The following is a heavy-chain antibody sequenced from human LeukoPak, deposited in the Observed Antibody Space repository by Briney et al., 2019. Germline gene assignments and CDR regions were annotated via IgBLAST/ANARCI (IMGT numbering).Heavy chain of an antibody. CDR1: GFTFSRYW. CDR3: ARQKAVVVVAATPDEDYGDYVDYYYYMDV. J-gene: IGHJ6*03. CDR2: IKEDGSEK. Sequence: PGGSLRLPCAASGFTFSRYWMSGVRQAPGKGLEWVANIKEDGSEKYYVDSVKGRLPISRDNAKNSLSLQIKSLRAEDTAVYYCARQKAVVVVAATPDEDYGDYVDYYYYMDVWGKGTTVTVSS. D-gene: IGHD2-15*01. V-gene: IGHV3-7*01.